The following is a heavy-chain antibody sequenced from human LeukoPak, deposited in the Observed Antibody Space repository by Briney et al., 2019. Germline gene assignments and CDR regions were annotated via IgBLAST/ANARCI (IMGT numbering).Heavy chain of an antibody. CDR3: ARNDYGDYYYYYYMDV. D-gene: IGHD4-17*01. Sequence: PPETLSLTCTVSGGSLRSSSYYGGWIRQPPGTGLGWVGSIYYSGSTYYNPSLKSRVTISVDTSKNQFSLKLSSVTAADTAVYYCARNDYGDYYYYYYMDVWGKGTTVTVSS. CDR1: GGSLRSSSYY. J-gene: IGHJ6*03. CDR2: IYYSGST. V-gene: IGHV4-39*01.